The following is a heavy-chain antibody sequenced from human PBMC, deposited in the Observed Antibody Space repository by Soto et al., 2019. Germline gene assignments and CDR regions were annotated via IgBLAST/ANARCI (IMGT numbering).Heavy chain of an antibody. J-gene: IGHJ6*02. V-gene: IGHV3-11*01. CDR1: VFTFIDYY. CDR3: ASGGTYYDFWSGYYKDYYGMDV. D-gene: IGHD3-3*01. CDR2: ISSSGITI. Sequence: PVGSLILSCSSSVFTFIDYYISLILQAAVNWLEWVSYISSSGITIYYSDSVKGRFTISRYNSKNPLYLQMNSLRAEDTAVYYCASGGTYYDFWSGYYKDYYGMDVWGQGHTVNVS.